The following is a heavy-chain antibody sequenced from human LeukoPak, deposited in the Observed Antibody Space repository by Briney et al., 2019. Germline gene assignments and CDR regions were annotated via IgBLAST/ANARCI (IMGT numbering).Heavy chain of an antibody. CDR2: IGTNSRTT. CDR3: TNDFLIDPL. J-gene: IGHJ4*02. Sequence: GGSLRLSCAASGFIFSTSGLNWVRQAPGKGLEWVSFIGTNSRTTYYGDSVKGRFTISRDNAKNSLFLQMDSLRAEDTAVYYCTNDFLIDPLWGQGTLVTVSS. V-gene: IGHV3-48*04. CDR1: GFIFSTSG. D-gene: IGHD3/OR15-3a*01.